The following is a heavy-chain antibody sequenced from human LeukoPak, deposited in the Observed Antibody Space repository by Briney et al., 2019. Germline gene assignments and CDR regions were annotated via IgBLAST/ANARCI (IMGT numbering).Heavy chain of an antibody. CDR2: ISWNSGII. D-gene: IGHD3-22*01. V-gene: IGHV3-9*01. CDR3: AKDRFFYDSGSRAN. J-gene: IGHJ4*02. CDR1: GFTFDDYG. Sequence: GRSLRLSCVASGFTFDDYGMFWVRQTPGKGLEWVSAISWNSGIIAYADSVKGRFTIFRDNAKNSLYLQMNSLRVEDTAVYYCAKDRFFYDSGSRANWGQGTLVTVSS.